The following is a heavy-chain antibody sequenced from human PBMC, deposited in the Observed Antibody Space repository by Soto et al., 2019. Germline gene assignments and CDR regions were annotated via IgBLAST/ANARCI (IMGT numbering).Heavy chain of an antibody. CDR3: ARDLPYSSSWYRGGFYYYYGMDV. CDR1: GFTFSSYG. CDR2: IWYDGSNT. V-gene: IGHV3-33*01. Sequence: GGSLRLSCVASGFTFSSYGMHLVRQAPGEGLEWVAVIWYDGSNTYHADSVKGRFTISRDNSKNTLYLKMSSLRAEDTAVYYCARDLPYSSSWYRGGFYYYYGMDVWGQGTTVTVSS. J-gene: IGHJ6*02. D-gene: IGHD6-13*01.